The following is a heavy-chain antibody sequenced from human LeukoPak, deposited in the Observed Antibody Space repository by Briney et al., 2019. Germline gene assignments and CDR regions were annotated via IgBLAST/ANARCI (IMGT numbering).Heavy chain of an antibody. D-gene: IGHD5-18*01. CDR1: GGSISSYY. CDR2: IYYSGST. Sequence: SETLSLTCTVSGGSISSYYWSWIRQPPGKGLEWIGYIYYSGSTNYNPSLKSRVTISVDTSKNQFSLKLSSVTAVDTAVYYCARLPYTAIHNRYFDYWGQGTLVTVSS. V-gene: IGHV4-59*01. J-gene: IGHJ4*02. CDR3: ARLPYTAIHNRYFDY.